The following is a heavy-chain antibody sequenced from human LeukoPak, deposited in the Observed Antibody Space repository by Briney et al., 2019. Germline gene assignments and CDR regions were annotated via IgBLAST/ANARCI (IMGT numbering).Heavy chain of an antibody. CDR3: ARSSYYYDSSGYPLDY. D-gene: IGHD3-22*01. CDR2: IDWDDDK. Sequence: SGPALVKPTQTLTLTCTFSGFSPSTSGMCVSWIRQPPGKALEWLARIDWDDDKYYSTSLKTRLTISKDTSKNQVVLTMTNMDPVDTATYYCARSSYYYDSSGYPLDYWGQGTLVTVSS. J-gene: IGHJ4*02. V-gene: IGHV2-70*11. CDR1: GFSPSTSGMC.